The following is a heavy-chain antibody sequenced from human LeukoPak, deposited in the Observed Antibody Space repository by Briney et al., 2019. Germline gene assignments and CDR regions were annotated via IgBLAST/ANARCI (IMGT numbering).Heavy chain of an antibody. V-gene: IGHV3-7*01. CDR3: ARDLVVVVPAAIRYYYYGTDV. J-gene: IGHJ6*02. Sequence: GGSLRLSCGASRFTFSNYWMSWVRQAPGKGLEWVANIKEDGSEKDYVDSVKGRFTISRDNAKNSLYLQMNSLRAEDTAVYYCARDLVVVVPAAIRYYYYGTDVWGQGTTVTVSS. D-gene: IGHD2-2*01. CDR2: IKEDGSEK. CDR1: RFTFSNYW.